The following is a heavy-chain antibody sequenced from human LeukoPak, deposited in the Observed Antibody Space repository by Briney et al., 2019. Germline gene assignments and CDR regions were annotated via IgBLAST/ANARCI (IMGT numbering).Heavy chain of an antibody. CDR3: ARGGTYAYFDS. CDR2: ISSGSSTI. CDR1: GFTVSSNY. V-gene: IGHV3-48*04. J-gene: IGHJ4*02. D-gene: IGHD3-16*01. Sequence: PGGSLRLSCAASGFTVSSNYMSWVRQAPGKGLEWVSYISSGSSTIYYADSVKGRFTISRDNAKNSLYLQMNSLRAEDTAVFYCARGGTYAYFDSWGQGTLVTVSS.